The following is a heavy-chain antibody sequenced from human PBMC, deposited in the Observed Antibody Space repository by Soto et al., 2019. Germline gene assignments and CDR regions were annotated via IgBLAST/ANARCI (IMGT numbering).Heavy chain of an antibody. D-gene: IGHD5-18*01. V-gene: IGHV1-24*01. Sequence: GASVKVSCKVSGYRLTELSMHWVRQAPGKGLEWMGGFDPEDGETIYAQKFQGRVTMTEDTSTDTAYMELSSLRADDTAAYYFATVYTAMVLGAFEIWGQGTMVTV. CDR3: ATVYTAMVLGAFEI. CDR2: FDPEDGET. J-gene: IGHJ3*02. CDR1: GYRLTELS.